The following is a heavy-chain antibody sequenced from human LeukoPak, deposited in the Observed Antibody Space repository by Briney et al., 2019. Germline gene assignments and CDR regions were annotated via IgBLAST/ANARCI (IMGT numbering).Heavy chain of an antibody. CDR3: AREYTVTTIDY. J-gene: IGHJ4*02. CDR2: INPNSGGT. Sequence: ASVKVSCKASGYTLTGYYMHWVRQAPGQGLEWMGRINPNSGGTNYAQKFQGRVTMTRDTSISTAYMELSRLRSDDTAVYYCAREYTVTTIDYWGQGTLVTVSS. D-gene: IGHD4-17*01. CDR1: GYTLTGYY. V-gene: IGHV1-2*06.